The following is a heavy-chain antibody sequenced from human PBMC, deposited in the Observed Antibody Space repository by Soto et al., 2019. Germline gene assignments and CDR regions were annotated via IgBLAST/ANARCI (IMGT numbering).Heavy chain of an antibody. J-gene: IGHJ6*02. CDR1: GGSFLFYY. CDR2: INHSGST. Sequence: SETLSLTCAVYGGSFLFYYWSWIRQPPGKGLEWIGEINHSGSTNYNPSLKSRVTISVDTSKNQFSLKLSSVTAADTAVYYCARTVDSYYYYGMDVWGQGTTVTVSS. V-gene: IGHV4-34*01. CDR3: ARTVDSYYYYGMDV. D-gene: IGHD3-9*01.